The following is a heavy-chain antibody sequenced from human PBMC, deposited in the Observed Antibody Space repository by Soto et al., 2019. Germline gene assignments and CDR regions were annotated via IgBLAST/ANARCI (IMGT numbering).Heavy chain of an antibody. V-gene: IGHV4-39*01. Sequence: ETLSLTVTVSGGSISSSGYYWGWIRQPPGKVLEWIVSIYYSGITYYNPSLKSRVTISVDTSKNQFSLKLSSVKAADTAVYYCAGQEYSSRWYYYYGMDVWGQGTTVTVSS. J-gene: IGHJ6*02. CDR2: IYYSGIT. D-gene: IGHD6-13*01. CDR3: AGQEYSSRWYYYYGMDV. CDR1: GGSISSSGYY.